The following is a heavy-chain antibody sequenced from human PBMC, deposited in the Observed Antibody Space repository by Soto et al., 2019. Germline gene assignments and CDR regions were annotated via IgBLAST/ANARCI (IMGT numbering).Heavy chain of an antibody. D-gene: IGHD1-1*01. CDR1: GYTFTNYY. V-gene: IGHV1-46*01. CDR3: ARDKGAKETTYGMAV. CDR2: INPSGGST. J-gene: IGHJ6*02. Sequence: ASVKVSCKASGYTFTNYYIHWVRQAPGQGLEWMGIINPSGGSTSYAQKFQGRVPMTRDTSTSTAYMELSSLRSEDTAVYYCARDKGAKETTYGMAVGGQGPRVTVSS.